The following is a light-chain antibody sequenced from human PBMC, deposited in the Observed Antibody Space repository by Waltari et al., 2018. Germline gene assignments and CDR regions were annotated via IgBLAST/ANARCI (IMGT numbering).Light chain of an antibody. CDR3: QHYVRLPAT. CDR2: GAS. V-gene: IGKV3-20*01. J-gene: IGKJ1*01. Sequence: EIVLTQSTCTLSLSTGASATLSCRASQSVGRSLAWYQQNPGQAPRLRIYGASSRATGIPDRFSGSGSGTDFSLTISRLEPEDFAVYYCQHYVRLPATFGQGTKVEIK. CDR1: QSVGRS.